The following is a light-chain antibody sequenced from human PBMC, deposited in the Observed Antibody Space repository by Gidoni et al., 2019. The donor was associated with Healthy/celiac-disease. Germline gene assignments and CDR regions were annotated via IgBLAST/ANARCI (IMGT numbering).Light chain of an antibody. CDR1: KSISSY. V-gene: IGKV1-39*01. CDR2: AAA. Sequence: DIQMTQSPSSLSASVGDRVTITCRGSKSISSYLNWYQQKPGKAPKLLIYAAASLQSGVPSMFSGSGAGTDFTITISSLQPEDFATYYCQQSYSTPEFTFGPGTKVDIK. J-gene: IGKJ3*01. CDR3: QQSYSTPEFT.